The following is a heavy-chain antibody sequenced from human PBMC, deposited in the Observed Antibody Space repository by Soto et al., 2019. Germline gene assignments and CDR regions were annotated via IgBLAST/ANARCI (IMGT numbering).Heavy chain of an antibody. D-gene: IGHD3-22*01. CDR2: IWYDGSNK. CDR1: GFTFSSYG. V-gene: IGHV3-33*01. CDR3: ARDIYYDSPSESPESHLVDY. J-gene: IGHJ4*02. Sequence: GGSLRLSCAASGFTFSSYGMHWVRQAPGKGLEWVAVIWYDGSNKYYADSVKGRFTISRDNSKNTLYLQMNSLRAEDTAVYYCARDIYYDSPSESPESHLVDYWGQGTLVTVSS.